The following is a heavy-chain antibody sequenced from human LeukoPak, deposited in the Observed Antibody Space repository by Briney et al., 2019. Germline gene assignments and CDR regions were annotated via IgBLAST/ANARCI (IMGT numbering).Heavy chain of an antibody. V-gene: IGHV3-23*01. D-gene: IGHD3-9*01. CDR3: AKTRGGYFDWLSYAMDV. CDR1: GFTFRSYA. Sequence: GGSLRLSCAASGFTFRSYAMSWVRQAPGKGLEWVSVLSDSGGSTYYADSVKGRFTISRDNSKNTLYLQMNSLRAEDTAVYYCAKTRGGYFDWLSYAMDVWGQGTTVTVSS. J-gene: IGHJ6*02. CDR2: LSDSGGST.